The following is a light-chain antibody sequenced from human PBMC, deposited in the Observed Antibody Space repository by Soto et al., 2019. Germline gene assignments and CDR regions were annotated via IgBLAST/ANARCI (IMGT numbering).Light chain of an antibody. J-gene: IGKJ1*01. CDR3: QQYNNWPGT. CDR1: QSVSSK. Sequence: EIVLTQSPGTLSVSPGERATLSCRASQSVSSKLDWYQQKPGQAPRLLCYGASTGATGIPARFSGSGSETEFTLSISSLQSEDFAVYYCQQYNNWPGTFGQGTKVEIK. CDR2: GAS. V-gene: IGKV3-15*01.